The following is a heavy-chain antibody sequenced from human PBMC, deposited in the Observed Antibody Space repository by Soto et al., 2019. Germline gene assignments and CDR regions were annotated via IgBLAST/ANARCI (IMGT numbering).Heavy chain of an antibody. V-gene: IGHV5-51*01. CDR3: ARTLGYCSGGSCYRAYYYYGMDV. Sequence: GESLKISCKGSGYSFTSYWIGWVRQMPGKGLEWMGIIYPGDSDTRYSPSFQGQVTISADKSISTAYLQWSSLKASDTAMYSCARTLGYCSGGSCYRAYYYYGMDVWAQRTTVTVSS. D-gene: IGHD2-15*01. CDR1: GYSFTSYW. CDR2: IYPGDSDT. J-gene: IGHJ6*02.